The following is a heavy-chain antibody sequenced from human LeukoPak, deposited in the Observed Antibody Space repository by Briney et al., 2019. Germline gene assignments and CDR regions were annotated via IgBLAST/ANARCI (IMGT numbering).Heavy chain of an antibody. Sequence: GGSLRLSCAVSGSTFRSYWMTWVRQAPGKGLEWVANINYDGSEKYYVDSVKGRFTISRDNSKNTVDLQMNSLRAEDTAVYYCAKEERAAAGRDFEYWGQGILVTVSS. CDR2: INYDGSEK. D-gene: IGHD6-13*01. CDR1: GSTFRSYW. V-gene: IGHV3-7*03. CDR3: AKEERAAAGRDFEY. J-gene: IGHJ4*02.